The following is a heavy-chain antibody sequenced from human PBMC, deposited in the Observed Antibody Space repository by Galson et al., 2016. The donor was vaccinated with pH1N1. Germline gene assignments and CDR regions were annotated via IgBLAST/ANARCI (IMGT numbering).Heavy chain of an antibody. CDR2: INGRGSST. V-gene: IGHV3-23*01. CDR1: GFAFNYFA. J-gene: IGHJ5*02. D-gene: IGHD3-10*01. CDR3: AKEGRWYGGNWFDP. Sequence: SLRLSCAASGFAFNYFAMTWVRQAPGKGLVWVSSINGRGSSTYYADSVKGRFTISRDNSRSTLYWQLSALTVDDTAVYYCAKEGRWYGGNWFDPWGQGTLVTVSS.